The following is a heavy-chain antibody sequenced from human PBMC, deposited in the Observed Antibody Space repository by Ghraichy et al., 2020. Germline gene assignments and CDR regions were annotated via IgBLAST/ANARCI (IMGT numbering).Heavy chain of an antibody. D-gene: IGHD2-21*01. V-gene: IGHV4-59*08. CDR2: IYYSGST. J-gene: IGHJ2*01. CDR1: GGSISSYS. Sequence: SETLSLTCTVSGGSISSYSCSWIWQPPGQGLEWIGYIYYSGSTNSNPSLKSRVTISVDTSKNQFSLKLSSLTAAATAVYYCASRPCGPPSYWYFDLWGRCTLVTVSS. CDR3: ASRPCGPPSYWYFDL.